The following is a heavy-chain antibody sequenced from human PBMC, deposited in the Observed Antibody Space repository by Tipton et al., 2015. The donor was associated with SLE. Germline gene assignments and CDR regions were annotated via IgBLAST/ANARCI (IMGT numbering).Heavy chain of an antibody. CDR2: IYHSGIT. D-gene: IGHD3-3*01. CDR1: GGSIRSYY. J-gene: IGHJ4*02. Sequence: TLSLTCTVSGGSIRSYYWTWIRQPPGKRLEWIAYIYHSGITNYNPSLQSRVTISVDRSKNQFSLKLTSVTAADTAVYYCARDPYDSWSDYQATFDYWGQGTLVTVSP. CDR3: ARDPYDSWSDYQATFDY. V-gene: IGHV4-59*01.